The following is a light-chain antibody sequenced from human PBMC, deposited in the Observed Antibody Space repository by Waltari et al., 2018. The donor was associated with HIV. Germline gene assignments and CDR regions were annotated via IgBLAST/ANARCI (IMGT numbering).Light chain of an antibody. J-gene: IGLJ2*01. V-gene: IGLV1-40*01. CDR3: QSYDSSLRASV. CDR1: RSNLGAGSF. Sequence: QSALTQPPSVSGAPGQRVTISCPGHRSNLGAGSFVHWYQHLPGTAPKLLVYSDINRPSGVPDRFSGSKSGTSASLVITGLQAEDEADYYCQSYDSSLRASVFGGGTKLTVL. CDR2: SDI.